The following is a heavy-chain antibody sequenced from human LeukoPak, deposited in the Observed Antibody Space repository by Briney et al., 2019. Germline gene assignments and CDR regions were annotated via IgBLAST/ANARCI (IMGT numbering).Heavy chain of an antibody. Sequence: GGSLRLSCAASGFTFSSYAMHWVRQAPGKGLEWVSSISSSSSYIYYADSVKGRFTISRDNAKNSLYLQMNSLRAEDTAVYYCARVAYCGGDCYLYYFDYWGQGTLVSVSS. D-gene: IGHD2-21*02. CDR1: GFTFSSYA. J-gene: IGHJ4*02. CDR2: ISSSSSYI. V-gene: IGHV3-21*01. CDR3: ARVAYCGGDCYLYYFDY.